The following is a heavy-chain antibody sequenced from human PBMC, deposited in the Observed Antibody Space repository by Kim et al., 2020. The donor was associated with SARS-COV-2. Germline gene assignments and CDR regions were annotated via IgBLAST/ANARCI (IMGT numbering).Heavy chain of an antibody. J-gene: IGHJ3*02. Sequence: SETLSLTCTVSGGSISSGGYYWSWIRQHPGKGLEWIGYIYYSGSTYYNPSLKSRVTISVDTSKNQFSLKLSSVTAADTAVYYCAREKWELLRPSNAFDIWGQGTMVTVSS. V-gene: IGHV4-31*03. D-gene: IGHD1-26*01. CDR1: GGSISSGGYY. CDR3: AREKWELLRPSNAFDI. CDR2: IYYSGST.